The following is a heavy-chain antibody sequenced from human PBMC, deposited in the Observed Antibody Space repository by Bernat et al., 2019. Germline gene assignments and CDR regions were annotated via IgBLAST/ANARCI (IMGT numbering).Heavy chain of an antibody. CDR3: ARSLLDYYGMDV. CDR2: IWYDGSNK. Sequence: QVQLVESGGGVVQPGRSLRLSCAASGFTFSSYGMHWVRRAPGKGLEWVAVIWYDGSNKYYADSVKGRFTISRDNSKNTLYLQMNSLRAEDTAGYYCARSLLDYYGMDVWGQGNTVTVS. J-gene: IGHJ6*02. D-gene: IGHD3-3*01. V-gene: IGHV3-33*01. CDR1: GFTFSSYG.